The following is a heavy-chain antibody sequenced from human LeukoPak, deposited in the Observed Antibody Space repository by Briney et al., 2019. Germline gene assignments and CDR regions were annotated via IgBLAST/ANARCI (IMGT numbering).Heavy chain of an antibody. CDR1: GFTFSDYG. V-gene: IGHV3-30*18. CDR3: AKNKPIDY. Sequence: HPGGSLRLSCVASGFTFSDYGMLWVRQPPGKGLEWVAVISYDGRNEHYADSVKGRFTISRDNSKNTVFLQMNTLRTEDTAVYFCAKNKPIDYWGRGTLVTVSS. D-gene: IGHD1-14*01. J-gene: IGHJ4*02. CDR2: ISYDGRNE.